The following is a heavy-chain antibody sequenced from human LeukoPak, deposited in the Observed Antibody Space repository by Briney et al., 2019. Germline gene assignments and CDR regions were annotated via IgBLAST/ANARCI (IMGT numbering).Heavy chain of an antibody. CDR1: GVTFRSHA. CDR2: IYENGGTT. Sequence: GGSLRLSCVGSGVTFRSHAMSWVRQAPEKGLEFVSGIYENGGTTYYADSVKGRFSISRDNSKNTLYLQMDSLRGEDTAVYYCAKDFRIGYSAHFDYWGQGALVTVSS. V-gene: IGHV3-23*01. CDR3: AKDFRIGYSAHFDY. D-gene: IGHD2-21*01. J-gene: IGHJ4*02.